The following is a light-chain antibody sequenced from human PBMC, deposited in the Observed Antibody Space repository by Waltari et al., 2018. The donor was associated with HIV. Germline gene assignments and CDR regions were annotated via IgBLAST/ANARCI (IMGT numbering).Light chain of an antibody. J-gene: IGLJ1*01. CDR2: RNN. V-gene: IGLV1-47*01. CDR3: AAWDDSLSGRYV. Sequence: QSVLTQPPSASGTSGQRATISCSGSSSNIGSNYVYWYQQLPATAPKLLIYRNNRRPSGVPDRFSGSKSGTSASLAISGLRSEDEADYYCAAWDDSLSGRYVFGTGTKVTVL. CDR1: SSNIGSNY.